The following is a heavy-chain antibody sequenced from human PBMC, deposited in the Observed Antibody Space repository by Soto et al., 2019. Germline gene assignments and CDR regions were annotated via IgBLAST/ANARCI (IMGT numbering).Heavy chain of an antibody. J-gene: IGHJ6*02. CDR3: AISEYSRGGYYYYGMDV. V-gene: IGHV1-18*01. Sequence: ASVKVSCKASDYTFTSYGISWVRQAPGQGLEWMGWISAYNGNTNYAQKLQGRVTMTTDTSTSTAYMELRSLRSDDTAVYYCAISEYSRGGYYYYGMDVWGQGTTVTVSS. CDR1: DYTFTSYG. CDR2: ISAYNGNT. D-gene: IGHD6-6*01.